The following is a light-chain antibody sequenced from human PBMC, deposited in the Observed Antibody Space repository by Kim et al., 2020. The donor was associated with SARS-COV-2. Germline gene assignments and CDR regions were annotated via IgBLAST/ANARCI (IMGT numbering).Light chain of an antibody. CDR3: QQYKSYPYT. V-gene: IGKV1-5*03. Sequence: DIQMTQSPSTLSASVGDRVTITCRASQSISSWLAWYQQKPGKAPKLLIYKASSLESGVPSRFSGSGSGTEFTLTIRSLQPDDFATHYCQQYKSYPYTFGQETELEI. CDR1: QSISSW. J-gene: IGKJ2*01. CDR2: KAS.